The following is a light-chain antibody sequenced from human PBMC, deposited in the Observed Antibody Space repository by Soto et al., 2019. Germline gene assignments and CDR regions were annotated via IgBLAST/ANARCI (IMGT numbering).Light chain of an antibody. CDR3: QHRAKWPLT. CDR1: EILYNF. J-gene: IGKJ4*01. V-gene: IGKV3-11*01. CDR2: DAF. Sequence: GLYMALAALSLSQGERATLSCRASEILYNFLAWYQLRPGQVPRLLISDAFNRATGVPARFSGSGSGTDFTLTIDNVEPEDSAVYFCQHRAKWPLTFGGGTKADIK.